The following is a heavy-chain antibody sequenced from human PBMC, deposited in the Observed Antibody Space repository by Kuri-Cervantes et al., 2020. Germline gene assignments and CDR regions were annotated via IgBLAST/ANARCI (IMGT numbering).Heavy chain of an antibody. J-gene: IGHJ4*02. CDR3: ARGRSPFDY. CDR2: INHSGST. CDR1: GGSFSGYY. Sequence: SETLSLTCAAYGGSFSGYYWSWIRQPPGKGLEWIGEINHSGSTNYNPSLKSRVTISVDTSKNQFSLKLSSVTAADTAVYYCARGRSPFDYWGQGTLVTVSS. V-gene: IGHV4-34*01.